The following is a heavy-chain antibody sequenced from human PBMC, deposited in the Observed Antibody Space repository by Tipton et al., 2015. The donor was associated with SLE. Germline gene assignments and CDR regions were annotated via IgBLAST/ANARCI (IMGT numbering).Heavy chain of an antibody. J-gene: IGHJ5*02. D-gene: IGHD6-19*01. CDR2: ISSNRGII. CDR3: AKDSGSGWYNWFDP. Sequence: SLRLSCAASGFTFEDYAMHWVRQAPGKGLEWVSGISSNRGIIGYADSVKGRFIISRDNAKNSLFLQMNSLRPEDTALYYCAKDSGSGWYNWFDPWGQGTLVTVSS. V-gene: IGHV3-9*01. CDR1: GFTFEDYA.